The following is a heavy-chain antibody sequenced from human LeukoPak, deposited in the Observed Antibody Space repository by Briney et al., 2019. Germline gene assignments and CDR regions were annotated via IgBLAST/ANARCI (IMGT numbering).Heavy chain of an antibody. J-gene: IGHJ3*02. D-gene: IGHD1-26*01. CDR1: GGSISSDY. CDR3: ARVGWEVHGGAYDAFDI. V-gene: IGHV4-59*01. Sequence: SETLSLTCTVSGGSISSDYWSWIRQPPGKGLEWIGYIYYSGRTYYNPSLKSRITISVDTSKNQFSLKLSSVTAADTAVYYCARVGWEVHGGAYDAFDIWGQGTMVTVSS. CDR2: IYYSGRT.